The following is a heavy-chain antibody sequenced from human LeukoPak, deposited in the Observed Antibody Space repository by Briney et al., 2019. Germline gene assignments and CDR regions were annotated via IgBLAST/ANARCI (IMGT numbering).Heavy chain of an antibody. CDR1: GFSISNYA. V-gene: IGHV3-23*01. J-gene: IGHJ4*02. D-gene: IGHD2-21*02. Sequence: GGSLRLSCAASGFSISNYAMNWVRQAPGKGLDWVSTISGSGGSTYYADSVKGRFTISRDNSKNTLYLQMNSLRAEDTAVYYCARRLAYCGGDCYEVDHWGQGTLVIVSS. CDR3: ARRLAYCGGDCYEVDH. CDR2: ISGSGGST.